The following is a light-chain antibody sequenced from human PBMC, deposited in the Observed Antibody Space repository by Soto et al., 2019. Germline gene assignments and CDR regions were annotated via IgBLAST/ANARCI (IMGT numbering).Light chain of an antibody. CDR1: QSVLYSSNNKNY. J-gene: IGKJ2*01. CDR2: WAS. Sequence: DIVLTQSPDSLAVSLGERATINCKSSQSVLYSSNNKNYLTLYQQRPGQPPKMLIYWASTRESGVPDRFSGRGSGTAFNLTISSLQAEDGAVYYCQQYYSFPYTFGQGTKLEIK. V-gene: IGKV4-1*01. CDR3: QQYYSFPYT.